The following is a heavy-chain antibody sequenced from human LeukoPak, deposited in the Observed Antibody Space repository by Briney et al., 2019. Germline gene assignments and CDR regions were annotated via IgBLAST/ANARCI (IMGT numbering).Heavy chain of an antibody. D-gene: IGHD3-10*01. V-gene: IGHV4-39*07. Sequence: SETLSLTCTVSGGSISSSSYYWGWIRQPPGKGLEWIGSIYYSGSTYYNPSLKSRVTISVDTSKNQFSLKLSSVTAADTAVYYCARDHYGSGIGDWGQGTLVTVSS. CDR1: GGSISSSSYY. J-gene: IGHJ4*02. CDR3: ARDHYGSGIGD. CDR2: IYYSGST.